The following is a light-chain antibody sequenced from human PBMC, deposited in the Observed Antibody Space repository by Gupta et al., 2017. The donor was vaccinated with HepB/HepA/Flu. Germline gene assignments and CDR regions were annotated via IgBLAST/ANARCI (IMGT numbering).Light chain of an antibody. J-gene: IGLJ2*01. CDR3: SAWDSSLSAQV. V-gene: IGLV10-54*04. CDR2: KNN. Sequence: QAGLTQPPSVSKGLRQTDTLTSTGNSNNVGNQGAAWLQQHQGHPPKLLSYKNNNRPSGISERFSASRSGNTASLTITGLQPEDEADYYCSAWDSSLSAQVFGGGTKLTVL. CDR1: SNNVGNQG.